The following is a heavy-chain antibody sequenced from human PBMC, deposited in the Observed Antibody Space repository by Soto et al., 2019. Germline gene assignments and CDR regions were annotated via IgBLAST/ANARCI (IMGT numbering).Heavy chain of an antibody. CDR3: SRDQGTATGYYYYYYYMDV. V-gene: IGHV3-33*01. CDR2: IWYDGSNK. CDR1: GFTFSSYG. J-gene: IGHJ6*03. Sequence: GGSLRLSCAASGFTFSSYGMHWVRQAPGKGLEWAAVIWYDGSNKYYVDSVKGRFTISRDNSKNTLYLQMNSLRAEDTAVYYCSRDQGTATGYYYYYYYMDVWGKGTTVTVSS.